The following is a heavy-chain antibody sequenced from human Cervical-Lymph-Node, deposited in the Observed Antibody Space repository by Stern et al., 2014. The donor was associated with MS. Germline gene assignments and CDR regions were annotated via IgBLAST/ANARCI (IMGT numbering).Heavy chain of an antibody. V-gene: IGHV1-18*01. D-gene: IGHD2-15*01. CDR3: ARVYCSGGNCQTPLQH. CDR1: GFTFTSYG. Sequence: QVQLVESGAEVKMPGASVQVSCKASGFTFTSYGISWVRQAPGQGLEWMGWISGYNGNTNYAQKLQGRVTMTTDTSTTTAYMELGSLRSDDTAVYYCARVYCSGGNCQTPLQHWGQGTLVTVSS. CDR2: ISGYNGNT. J-gene: IGHJ1*01.